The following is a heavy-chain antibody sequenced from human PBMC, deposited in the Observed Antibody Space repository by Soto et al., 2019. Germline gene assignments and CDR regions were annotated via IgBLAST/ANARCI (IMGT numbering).Heavy chain of an antibody. CDR2: IYYSGST. CDR3: ATRGGHYGDYVY. V-gene: IGHV4-39*01. Sequence: SETLSLTCTVSGGSISSSSYYWGWIRQPPGKGLEWIGSIYYSGSTYYNPSLKSRVTISVDTSKNQFSLKLSSVTAADTAVYYCATRGGHYGDYVYWGQGTLGTVS. J-gene: IGHJ4*02. D-gene: IGHD4-17*01. CDR1: GGSISSSSYY.